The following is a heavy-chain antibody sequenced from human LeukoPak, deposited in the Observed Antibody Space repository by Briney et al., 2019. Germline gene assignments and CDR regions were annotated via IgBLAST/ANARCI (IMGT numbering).Heavy chain of an antibody. CDR1: GGTFSSYA. J-gene: IGHJ5*02. D-gene: IGHD2-2*01. Sequence: ASVKVSCKASGGTFSSYAISWVRQAPGQVLEWMGGIIPIFGTANYAQKFQGRVTITADESTSTAYMELSSLRSEDTAVYYCARGRIVVVPAAMSWFVPWGQGTLVTVSS. CDR3: ARGRIVVVPAAMSWFVP. V-gene: IGHV1-69*13. CDR2: IIPIFGTA.